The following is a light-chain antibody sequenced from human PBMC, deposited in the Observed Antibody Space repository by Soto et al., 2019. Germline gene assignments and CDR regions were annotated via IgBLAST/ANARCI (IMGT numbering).Light chain of an antibody. Sequence: EIVLTQSPGTLSLSPGERATLPCRASESVSSTYLGWYQQKPGQAPRLLIYGASSRATGIPDRFSGSGSGTDFTLTISRLEPEDSAVYYCQQYGSSPLTFGGGTKVDIK. J-gene: IGKJ4*01. CDR3: QQYGSSPLT. CDR2: GAS. CDR1: ESVSSTY. V-gene: IGKV3-20*01.